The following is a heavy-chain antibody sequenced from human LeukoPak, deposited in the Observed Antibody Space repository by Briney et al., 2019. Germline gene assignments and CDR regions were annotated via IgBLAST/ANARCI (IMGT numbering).Heavy chain of an antibody. Sequence: GGSLRLSCAASGLTFSSYAMSWVRQAPGKGLEWVSAISGSGGSTYYADSVKGRFTISRDNSKNTLYLQMNSLRAEDTAVYYCAKDGGVMTTNWFDPWGQGTLVTVSS. CDR1: GLTFSSYA. CDR3: AKDGGVMTTNWFDP. J-gene: IGHJ5*02. D-gene: IGHD4-17*01. V-gene: IGHV3-23*01. CDR2: ISGSGGST.